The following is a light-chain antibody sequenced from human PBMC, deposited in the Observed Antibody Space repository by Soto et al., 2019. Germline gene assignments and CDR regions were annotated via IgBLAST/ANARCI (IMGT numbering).Light chain of an antibody. CDR2: GNI. CDR1: SSNIGAGYD. Sequence: QSVLTQPPSVSGAPGQRVTISCTGSSSNIGAGYDEHWYQQVPGTAPKLLIYGNINRPSGVPDRFSGSKSGTSASLAITGLQADDEADFYCQAYDSGLPVVFGGGTKLTVL. J-gene: IGLJ2*01. V-gene: IGLV1-40*01. CDR3: QAYDSGLPVV.